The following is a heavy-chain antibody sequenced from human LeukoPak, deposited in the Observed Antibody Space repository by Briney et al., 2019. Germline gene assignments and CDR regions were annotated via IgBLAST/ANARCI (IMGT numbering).Heavy chain of an antibody. CDR3: ARGKAAAGTSNLDY. D-gene: IGHD6-13*01. V-gene: IGHV1-46*01. CDR2: INPSGGST. J-gene: IGHJ4*02. Sequence: ASVKVSCKASGYTFTSYYMHWVRQAPGQGLEWMGIINPSGGSTSYAQKLQGRVTMTTDTSTSTAYMELRSLRSDDTAVYYCARGKAAAGTSNLDYWGQGTLVTVSS. CDR1: GYTFTSYY.